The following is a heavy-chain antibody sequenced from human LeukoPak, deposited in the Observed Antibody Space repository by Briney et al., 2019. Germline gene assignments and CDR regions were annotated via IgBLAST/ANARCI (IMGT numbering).Heavy chain of an antibody. V-gene: IGHV4-4*07. D-gene: IGHD3-10*01. CDR3: ARGSGHYGSGSYSLMY. J-gene: IGHJ4*02. Sequence: SETLSLTCTVSGGSISSYYWSWIRQPAGKGLEWIGRIYTSGSTNYNPSLKSRVTMSVDTSKNQFSLKLSSVTAADTAVYYCARGSGHYGSGSYSLMYWGQGTLVTVSS. CDR2: IYTSGST. CDR1: GGSISSYY.